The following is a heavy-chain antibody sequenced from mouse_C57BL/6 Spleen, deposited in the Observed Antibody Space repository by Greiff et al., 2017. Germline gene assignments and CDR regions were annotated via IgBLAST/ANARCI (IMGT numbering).Heavy chain of an antibody. D-gene: IGHD2-4*01. Sequence: VQLQQSGPELVKPGASVKISCKASGYAFSSSWMNWVKQRPGKGLEWIGRIYPGDGDTNYNGKFKGKATLTADKSSSTAYMQLSSLTSEDSAVYFWARSIYYDYDPFDYWGQGTTLTVSS. CDR1: GYAFSSSW. CDR2: IYPGDGDT. CDR3: ARSIYYDYDPFDY. J-gene: IGHJ2*01. V-gene: IGHV1-82*01.